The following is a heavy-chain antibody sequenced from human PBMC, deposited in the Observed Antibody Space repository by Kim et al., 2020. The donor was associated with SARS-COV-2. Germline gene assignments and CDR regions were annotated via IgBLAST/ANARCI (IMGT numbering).Heavy chain of an antibody. V-gene: IGHV4-31*03. CDR1: GGSISSGGYY. CDR2: IYYSGST. J-gene: IGHJ4*02. Sequence: SETLSLTCTVSGGSISSGGYYWSWIRQHPGKGLEWIGYIYYSGSTYYNPSLKSRVTISVDTSKNQFSLKLSSVTAADTAVYYCARSNDGGGPNENFDYWGQGTLVTVSS. CDR3: ARSNDGGGPNENFDY. D-gene: IGHD2-15*01.